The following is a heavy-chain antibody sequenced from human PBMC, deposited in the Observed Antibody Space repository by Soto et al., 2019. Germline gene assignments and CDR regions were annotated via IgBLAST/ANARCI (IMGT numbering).Heavy chain of an antibody. V-gene: IGHV1-3*01. J-gene: IGHJ6*02. CDR1: GYTFTSYA. CDR3: ARDEDV. CDR2: INAGNGNT. Sequence: QVQLVQSGAEVKKPGASVKVSCKASGYTFTSYAMHWVRQTPGQRLGWMGWINAGNGNTKNSQKFQVRVTITRDTAASKDYMEMSNLKAEDTAVYYCARDEDVCGQGTTVNAYS.